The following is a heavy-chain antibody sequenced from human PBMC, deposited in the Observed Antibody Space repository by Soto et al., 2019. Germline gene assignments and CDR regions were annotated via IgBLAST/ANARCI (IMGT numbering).Heavy chain of an antibody. CDR1: GFTFSSYW. J-gene: IGHJ4*02. CDR3: ARADYYGSGSYWFDY. D-gene: IGHD3-10*01. V-gene: IGHV3-7*01. CDR2: IKQDGSEK. Sequence: EVQLVESGGGLVQPGGSLRLSCAASGFTFSSYWMSWVRQAPGKGLEWVANIKQDGSEKYYVDSVKGRFTISRDNAKNSLYLQMNSLSAEDTAVYYCARADYYGSGSYWFDYWGQGTLVTVSS.